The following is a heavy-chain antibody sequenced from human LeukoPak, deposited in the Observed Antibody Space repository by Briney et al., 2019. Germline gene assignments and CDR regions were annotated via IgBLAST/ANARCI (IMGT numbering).Heavy chain of an antibody. D-gene: IGHD3-16*01. CDR3: ARDKDGWGIHDF. J-gene: IGHJ4*02. CDR1: GFTFSSYS. V-gene: IGHV3-30*03. Sequence: GGSLRLSCAASGFTFSSYSMNWVRQAPGKGLEWVALISYDGSQKNFADSVKGRFTTSRDNSKFTMYLEMNSLRAEDTAVYFCARDKDGWGIHDFWGQGTLVTVSS. CDR2: ISYDGSQK.